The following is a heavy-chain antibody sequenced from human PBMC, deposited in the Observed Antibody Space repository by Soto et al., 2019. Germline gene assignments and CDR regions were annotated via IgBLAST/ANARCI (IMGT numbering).Heavy chain of an antibody. V-gene: IGHV3-15*07. CDR2: IKTSAGGGAT. J-gene: IGHJ6*02. Sequence: EVQLVESAGGLVKPGGSLRLSCVASGFSFNEAWMNWVRQAPGEGLEWVGRIKTSAGGGATDYAAPVQGRFTISRDDSKNALYLHMTSLRTDDTAIYYCTTGSVEGIWGQGPTVTVSS. D-gene: IGHD2-15*01. CDR3: TTGSVEGI. CDR1: GFSFNEAW.